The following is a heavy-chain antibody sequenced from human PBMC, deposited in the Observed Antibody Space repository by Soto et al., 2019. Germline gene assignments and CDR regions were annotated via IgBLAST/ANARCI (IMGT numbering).Heavy chain of an antibody. CDR1: GASISSTSDY. CDR3: GRQVGGGFGYADSDDGFGI. Sequence: QLQLQESGPGLVKPSETLSLTCTVSGASISSTSDYWGWIRQSPGMGLEWIGSSFHSGPTYYNPAHRGRMHPSLDSSTNPLCLGPRSVTAADTAVCLWGRQVGGGFGYADSDDGFGIWGQGTVVTGSS. D-gene: IGHD3-10*01. J-gene: IGHJ3*02. V-gene: IGHV4-39*01. CDR2: SFHSGPT.